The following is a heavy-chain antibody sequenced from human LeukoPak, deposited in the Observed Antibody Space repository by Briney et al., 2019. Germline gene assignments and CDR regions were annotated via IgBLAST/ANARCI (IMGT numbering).Heavy chain of an antibody. CDR1: GFTFSSYS. CDR2: ISGSGGST. CDR3: AKGPYSSGWSANYFDY. V-gene: IGHV3-23*01. D-gene: IGHD6-19*01. J-gene: IGHJ4*02. Sequence: GGSLRLSCAASGFTFSSYSMNWVRQAPGKGLEWVSAISGSGGSTYYADSVKGRFTISRDNSKNTLYLQMNSLRAEDTAVYYCAKGPYSSGWSANYFDYWGQGTLVTVSS.